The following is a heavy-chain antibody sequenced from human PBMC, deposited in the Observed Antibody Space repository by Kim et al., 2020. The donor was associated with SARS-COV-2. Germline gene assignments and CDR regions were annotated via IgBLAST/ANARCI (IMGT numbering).Heavy chain of an antibody. CDR3: ARATATTVTWWYFDL. Sequence: GGSLRLSCAASGFTFSSYGMHWVRQAPGKGLEWVAVIWYDGSNKYYADSVKGRFTISRDNSKNTLYLQMNSLRAEDTAVYYCARATATTVTWWYFDLWGRGTLVTVSS. V-gene: IGHV3-33*01. J-gene: IGHJ2*01. CDR2: IWYDGSNK. D-gene: IGHD4-17*01. CDR1: GFTFSSYG.